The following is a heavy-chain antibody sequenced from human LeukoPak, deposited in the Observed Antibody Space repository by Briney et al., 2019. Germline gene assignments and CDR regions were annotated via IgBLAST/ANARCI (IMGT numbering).Heavy chain of an antibody. CDR1: GFTFTNYA. D-gene: IGHD3-10*01. V-gene: IGHV3-23*01. CDR3: AKGGTRGQFGDLFYFDY. Sequence: GGSLGLSCAASGFTFTNYAMSWVRQAPGKGLEWVSAISGSGTRTYYADSVKGRFTISGDNSKKTLYLQMNSLRAEDTAVYYCAKGGTRGQFGDLFYFDYWGQGILVTVSS. J-gene: IGHJ4*02. CDR2: ISGSGTRT.